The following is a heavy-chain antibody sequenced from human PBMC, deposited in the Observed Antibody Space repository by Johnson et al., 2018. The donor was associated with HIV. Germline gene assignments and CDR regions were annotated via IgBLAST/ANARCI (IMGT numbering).Heavy chain of an antibody. CDR1: GFTFSDYY. Sequence: QVQLVESGGGLVKPGGSLRLSCAASGFTFSDYYMSWIRQAPGKGLEWVSYISSSGSTIYYADSVRGRFTVSSDNSRDTLYLQMNSLRVEDTAVYYCAKDLGVMDSYDSGGYYMGAFDIWGQGTMVTVSS. J-gene: IGHJ3*02. D-gene: IGHD3-22*01. V-gene: IGHV3-11*01. CDR2: ISSSGSTI. CDR3: AKDLGVMDSYDSGGYYMGAFDI.